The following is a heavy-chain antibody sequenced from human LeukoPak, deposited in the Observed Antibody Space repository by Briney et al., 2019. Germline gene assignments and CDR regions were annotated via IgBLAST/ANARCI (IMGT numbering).Heavy chain of an antibody. CDR1: GYSISSGYY. V-gene: IGHV4-38-2*02. J-gene: IGHJ5*02. CDR3: ARVGGNSESYGWFGP. D-gene: IGHD4-23*01. Sequence: SETLSLTCIVAGYSISSGYYWGWIRQPPGKGLEWIGSIFHTGNTYYNPSLKSRLTISVDTSKNHFSLKLRSVTAANTAVYYCARVGGNSESYGWFGPWGQGSLVTVSS. CDR2: IFHTGNT.